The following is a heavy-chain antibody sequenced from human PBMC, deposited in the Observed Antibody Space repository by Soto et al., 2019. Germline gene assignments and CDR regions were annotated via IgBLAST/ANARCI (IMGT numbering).Heavy chain of an antibody. CDR1: GGSISSGDYY. D-gene: IGHD2-21*01. Sequence: SETRSLPRPFSGGSISSGDYYWSWIRQPPGKGLEWIGYIYYSGSTYYNPSLKSRVTISVDTSKNQFSLKLSSVTAADTAVYYCARTVIRGEYYYYGMDVWGQGTTVTGSS. CDR2: IYYSGST. J-gene: IGHJ6*02. V-gene: IGHV4-30-4*01. CDR3: ARTVIRGEYYYYGMDV.